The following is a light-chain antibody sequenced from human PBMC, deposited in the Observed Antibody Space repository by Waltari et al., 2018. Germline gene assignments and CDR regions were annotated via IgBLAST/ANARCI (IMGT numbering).Light chain of an antibody. CDR3: QQYNSSPYT. CDR2: KAS. CDR1: QSISSW. J-gene: IGKJ2*01. Sequence: DIMMTQSPSTLSSSVGASVTISCRASQSISSWLAWYQQKPGKAPKLLIYKASSLESGVPSRFSGSGSGTEFTLTISSLQPDDFATYYCQQYNSSPYTFGQGTKLEI. V-gene: IGKV1-5*03.